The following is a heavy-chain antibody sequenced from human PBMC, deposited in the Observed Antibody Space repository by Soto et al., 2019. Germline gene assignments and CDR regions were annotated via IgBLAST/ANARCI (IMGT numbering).Heavy chain of an antibody. CDR3: ARHPTVTEYYLDY. CDR1: CGPIRDYH. Sequence: NLSLTRPVSCGPIRDYHRGRIRPHPGKGVEWIGYIYYSGSTNYNPSLKSRVTISVDTSKNQFSLKLSSVTAADTAVYYCARHPTVTEYYLDYWGQGTLVTLSS. J-gene: IGHJ4*02. CDR2: IYYSGST. V-gene: IGHV4-59*08. D-gene: IGHD4-17*01.